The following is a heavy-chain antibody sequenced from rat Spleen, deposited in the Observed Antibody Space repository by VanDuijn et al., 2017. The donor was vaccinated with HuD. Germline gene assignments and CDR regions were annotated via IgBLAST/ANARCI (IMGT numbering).Heavy chain of an antibody. CDR2: ISPSGGIT. D-gene: IGHD4-3*01. V-gene: IGHV5-19*01. Sequence: EVQLVESGGGLVQPGRSLKLSCAASGFTLSNYGMHWIRQAPTRGLEWVASISPSGGITDYRDSVKGRFAISRDSAKSTLYLQMDSLGSEDTATYYCATHGFGVFDYWGQGVMVTVSS. CDR1: GFTLSNYG. CDR3: ATHGFGVFDY. J-gene: IGHJ2*01.